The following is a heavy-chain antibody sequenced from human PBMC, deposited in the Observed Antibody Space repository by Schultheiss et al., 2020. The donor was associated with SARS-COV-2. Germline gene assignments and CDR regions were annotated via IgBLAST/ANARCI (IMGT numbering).Heavy chain of an antibody. CDR1: GFTFSSYA. CDR3: ARKRGSGYEDY. CDR2: ISDSSRYI. Sequence: GGSLRLSCAASGFTFSSYAMHWVRQAPGKGLEWVSSISDSSRYIYYADSVKGRFTISRDNAKNSLYLQMNSLRAEDTAVYFCARKRGSGYEDYWGQGTLVTVSS. V-gene: IGHV3-21*01. D-gene: IGHD5-12*01. J-gene: IGHJ4*02.